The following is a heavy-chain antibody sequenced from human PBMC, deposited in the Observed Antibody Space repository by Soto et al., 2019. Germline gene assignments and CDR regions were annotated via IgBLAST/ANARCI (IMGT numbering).Heavy chain of an antibody. CDR3: AREGGRHCSPTRCYNAFDV. Sequence: PGGSLRLSYASSGFAFSAFSMNWVRQAPGEGLEWASYISSSSSTIYYAYSVKGRFTISRDNAKNSLYLQMNSLRDEDTAVYYCAREGGRHCSPTRCYNAFDVWGQGTMVTVSS. CDR2: ISSSSSTI. V-gene: IGHV3-48*02. CDR1: GFAFSAFS. D-gene: IGHD2-2*02. J-gene: IGHJ3*01.